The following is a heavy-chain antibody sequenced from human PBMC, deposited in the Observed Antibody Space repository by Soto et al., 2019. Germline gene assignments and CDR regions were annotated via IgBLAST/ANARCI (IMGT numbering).Heavy chain of an antibody. V-gene: IGHV3-73*01. CDR2: IRSKANSYAT. J-gene: IGHJ6*02. D-gene: IGHD3-3*01. CDR3: TRQRHDFWSGYYYYYYGMDV. CDR1: GFTFSGSA. Sequence: GSLRLSCAASGFTFSGSAMHWVRQASGKGLEWVGRIRSKANSYATAYAASVKGRFTISRDDSKNTAYLQMNSLKTEDTAVYYCTRQRHDFWSGYYYYYYGMDVWGQGTTVTV.